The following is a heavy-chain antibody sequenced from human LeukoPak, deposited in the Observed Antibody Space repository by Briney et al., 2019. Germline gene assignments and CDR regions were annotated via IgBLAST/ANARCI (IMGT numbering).Heavy chain of an antibody. CDR3: AKDPYCSSTSCFSYNWFDP. Sequence: GSLRLSCAASGFTFSSYAMSWVRQAPGKGLEWVSAISGSGGSTYYADSVKGRFTISRDNSKNTLYLQMNSLRAEDTAVYYCAKDPYCSSTSCFSYNWFDPWGQGTLVTVSS. D-gene: IGHD2-2*01. CDR2: ISGSGGST. V-gene: IGHV3-23*01. CDR1: GFTFSSYA. J-gene: IGHJ5*02.